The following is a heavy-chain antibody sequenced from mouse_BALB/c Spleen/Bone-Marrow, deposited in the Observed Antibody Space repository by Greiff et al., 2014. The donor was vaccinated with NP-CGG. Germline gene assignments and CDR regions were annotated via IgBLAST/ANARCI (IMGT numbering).Heavy chain of an antibody. CDR1: GYSFTGYY. J-gene: IGHJ4*01. CDR3: ARGGTMISTDAMDY. CDR2: ISCYNGAT. Sequence: LVKTGASVKISCKASGYSFTGYYMHWVKQRHGKSLEWIGYISCYNGATRYNQKFKGKATFTVDTSSSTAHMQLNSLTSEDSAVYFCARGGTMISTDAMDYWGQGTSVTVSS. D-gene: IGHD2-4*01. V-gene: IGHV1S34*01.